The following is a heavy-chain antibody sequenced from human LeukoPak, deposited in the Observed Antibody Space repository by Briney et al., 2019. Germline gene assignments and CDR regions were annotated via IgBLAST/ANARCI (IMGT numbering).Heavy chain of an antibody. D-gene: IGHD5-12*01. CDR2: IRYDGSNK. Sequence: PGGSLRLSCAAPGFTFSSYGMHWVRQAPGKGLEWVAFIRYDGSNKYYADSVKGRFTISRDNSKNTLYLQMNSLRAEDTAVYYCAKPYRGATSAFDIWGQGTMVTVSS. CDR1: GFTFSSYG. CDR3: AKPYRGATSAFDI. V-gene: IGHV3-30*02. J-gene: IGHJ3*02.